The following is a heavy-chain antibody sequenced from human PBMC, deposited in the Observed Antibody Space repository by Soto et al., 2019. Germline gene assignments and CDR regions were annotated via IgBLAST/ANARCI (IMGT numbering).Heavy chain of an antibody. V-gene: IGHV3-74*03. CDR3: AREGSLGLDV. CDR2: INGDGASL. CDR1: GFIFSSFW. D-gene: IGHD3-10*01. Sequence: EVRLEEAGGGFVQPGGSLRVSCSGSGFIFSSFWMHWDRQGPGKGLEWVSRINGDGASLTYADTVKGRFSISRDNVKNTLQLQMNSVGADDTAVYFCAREGSLGLDVWGGGTTVTVSS. J-gene: IGHJ6*04.